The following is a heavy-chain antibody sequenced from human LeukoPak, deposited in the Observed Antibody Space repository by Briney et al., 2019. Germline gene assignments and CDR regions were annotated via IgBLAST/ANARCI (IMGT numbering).Heavy chain of an antibody. CDR3: ARDDYYDTLNWFDP. CDR1: GYTFTSYA. Sequence: GASVKVSCKASGYTFTSYAVNWVRQAPGQGLEWMGWINTNTGNPTYAQGFTGRFVFSLDTSVSTAYLQISSLKAEDTAVYYCARDDYYDTLNWFDPWGQGTLVTVSS. V-gene: IGHV7-4-1*02. D-gene: IGHD3-22*01. J-gene: IGHJ5*02. CDR2: INTNTGNP.